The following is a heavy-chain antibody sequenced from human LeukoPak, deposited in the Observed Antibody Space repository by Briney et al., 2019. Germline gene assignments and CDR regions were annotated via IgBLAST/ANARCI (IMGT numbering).Heavy chain of an antibody. D-gene: IGHD6-25*01. V-gene: IGHV3-30*03. J-gene: IGHJ6*02. CDR1: GFPFTSSA. Sequence: GGSLRLSCAASGFPFTSSAIYWVRQAPGKGLEWLALISNDGSEKYCVDSVTGRFTLSRDNSKNTFYLQMNSLRVEDSAVYYCASSAYDMDVWGQGTTVTVSS. CDR2: ISNDGSEK. CDR3: ASSAYDMDV.